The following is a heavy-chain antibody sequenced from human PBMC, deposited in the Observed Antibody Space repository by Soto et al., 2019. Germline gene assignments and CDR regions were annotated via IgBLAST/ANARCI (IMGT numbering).Heavy chain of an antibody. V-gene: IGHV3-74*01. CDR1: GFTFSTYW. CDR3: TSVVYNPLYYFDY. D-gene: IGHD1-1*01. Sequence: PGGSLRLSCAASGFTFSTYWMHWVRQAPGKGLVWVSRIKPDGSTTTYADSVKGRFTISRDNAKNTLYLQMNSLRVEDTAVYYCTSVVYNPLYYFDYWGPGTLVTVSS. CDR2: IKPDGSTT. J-gene: IGHJ4*02.